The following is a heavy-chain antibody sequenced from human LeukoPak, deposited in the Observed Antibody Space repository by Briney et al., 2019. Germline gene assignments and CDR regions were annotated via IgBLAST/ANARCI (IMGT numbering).Heavy chain of an antibody. D-gene: IGHD2-8*01. CDR2: VYYSGST. CDR1: GGSMRSTSYF. V-gene: IGHV4-39*01. J-gene: IGHJ4*02. Sequence: KPSETLSLTCTVSGGSMRSTSYFWGWIRQPPGKGLEWIGTVYYSGSTYYSLSLKSRVTISLDTSKNQFSLKLTSLTAADTAVYYCATLYGYARSWSHFNYWGQGTLVTVSS. CDR3: ATLYGYARSWSHFNY.